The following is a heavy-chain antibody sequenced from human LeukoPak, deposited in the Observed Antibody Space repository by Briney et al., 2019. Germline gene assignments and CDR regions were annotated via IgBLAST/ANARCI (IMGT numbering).Heavy chain of an antibody. CDR2: IYTSGST. Sequence: SETLSLTCTVSGGAISSYHWSWIRQPAGKGLEWIGRIYTSGSTNYNPSLKSRVTMSVDTSRNQFSLKLSSLTAADTAVYYCARVGDYALKDWGQGTLVTVSS. J-gene: IGHJ4*02. CDR1: GGAISSYH. V-gene: IGHV4-4*07. D-gene: IGHD3-16*01. CDR3: ARVGDYALKD.